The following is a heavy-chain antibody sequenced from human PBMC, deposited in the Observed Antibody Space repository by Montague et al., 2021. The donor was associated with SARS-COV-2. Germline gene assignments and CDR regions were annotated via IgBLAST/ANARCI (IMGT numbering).Heavy chain of an antibody. J-gene: IGHJ6*02. CDR2: IYYSGST. CDR3: ARVVRQQLERLSGMDV. Sequence: SETLSLTCTVSGGSISSSSYYWGWIRQPPGKGLEWIGSIYYSGSTYYNPSLKSRVTISVDTSKNQFSLKLSSVTAADTAVYYCARVVRQQLERLSGMDVWGQGTTVTVSS. CDR1: GGSISSSSYY. D-gene: IGHD6-13*01. V-gene: IGHV4-39*07.